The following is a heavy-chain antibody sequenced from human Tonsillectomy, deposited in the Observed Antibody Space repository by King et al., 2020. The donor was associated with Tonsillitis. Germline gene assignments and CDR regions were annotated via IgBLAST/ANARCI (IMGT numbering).Heavy chain of an antibody. J-gene: IGHJ4*02. CDR2: IYYSGST. CDR3: ASRAYGDPRFDY. D-gene: IGHD2-21*01. V-gene: IGHV4-39*07. Sequence: QLQESGPGLVKPSETLSLTCTVSGGSISSSSSNWGWIRQPPGKGLEWIGTIYYSGSTYYNPSLKSRVTISLDTSKNQFSLKLSSVTAADTAVYYCASRAYGDPRFDYWGQGTLVTVSS. CDR1: GGSISSSSSN.